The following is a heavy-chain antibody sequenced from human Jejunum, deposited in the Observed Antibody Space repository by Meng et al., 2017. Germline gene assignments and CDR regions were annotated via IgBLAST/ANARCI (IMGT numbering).Heavy chain of an antibody. CDR1: GFTFSDYA. D-gene: IGHD3-3*01. V-gene: IGHV3-23*01. Sequence: GGSLRLSCAASGFTFSDYAMSWVRQAPGKGLEWVSTISGNTNGIWYADSVKGRFTISRGNSKNTLYLQMNSLRAEDTAVYYCARRASGQFLEWLLKYWGQGTLVTVSS. CDR2: ISGNTNGI. J-gene: IGHJ4*02. CDR3: ARRASGQFLEWLLKY.